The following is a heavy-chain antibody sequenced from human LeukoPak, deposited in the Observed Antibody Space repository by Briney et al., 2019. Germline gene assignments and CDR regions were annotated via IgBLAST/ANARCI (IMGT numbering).Heavy chain of an antibody. J-gene: IGHJ5*02. CDR2: IYYSGRT. D-gene: IGHD3-22*01. Sequence: SEILSLTCTVSGGSISSYYWSWIRQPPGKGLEWIGHIYYSGRTNYNPSLKSRVTISVDTSKNQFSLKLSSVTAADTAVYYCAAYYYDSSGYFRYNWFDPWGQGTLVTVSS. V-gene: IGHV4-59*01. CDR3: AAYYYDSSGYFRYNWFDP. CDR1: GGSISSYY.